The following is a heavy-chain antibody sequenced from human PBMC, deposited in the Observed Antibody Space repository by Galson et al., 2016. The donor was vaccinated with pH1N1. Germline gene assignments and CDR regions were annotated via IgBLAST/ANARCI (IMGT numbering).Heavy chain of an antibody. CDR2: IIPVFDSV. CDR3: AKDSLYRCSASYFHSEWCNAMDV. CDR1: EDTFNRYG. J-gene: IGHJ6*02. D-gene: IGHD3-10*02. Sequence: SVKVSCKASEDTFNRYGVLWVRQAPGQLLESLGGIIPVFDSVTYMQKFQGRVTISADRSTKTVYMEMTSLSFDDTAVYYCAKDSLYRCSASYFHSEWCNAMDVWGQGTTVTVSS. V-gene: IGHV1-69*06.